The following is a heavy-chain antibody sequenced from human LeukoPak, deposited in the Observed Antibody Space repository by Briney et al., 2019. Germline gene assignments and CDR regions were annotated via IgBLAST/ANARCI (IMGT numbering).Heavy chain of an antibody. Sequence: ASVKVSCKASGYTFTSYGISWVRQAPGQGLEWMGGVLPIFGITNYAQRFQGRVTITADESRSTAYMELSSLTSDDTAVCYCARDLLPMTKAGVVNDWGQGSLVIVSA. CDR1: GYTFTSYG. D-gene: IGHD3-3*01. J-gene: IGHJ4*02. CDR3: ARDLLPMTKAGVVND. V-gene: IGHV1-69*13. CDR2: VLPIFGIT.